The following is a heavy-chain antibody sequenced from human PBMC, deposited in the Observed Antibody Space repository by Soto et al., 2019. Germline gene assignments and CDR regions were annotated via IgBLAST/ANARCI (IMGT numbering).Heavy chain of an antibody. J-gene: IGHJ6*03. CDR1: GYTFTSYY. V-gene: IGHV1-46*01. Sequence: EASVKVSCKASGYTFTSYYMHWVRQAPGQGLEWMGIINPSGGSTSYAQKFQGRVTMTRDTSTSTVYMELSSLRSEDTAVYYCARVGPQNDPTAYYYYMDVWGKGTTVTVSS. CDR2: INPSGGST. D-gene: IGHD3-16*01. CDR3: ARVGPQNDPTAYYYYMDV.